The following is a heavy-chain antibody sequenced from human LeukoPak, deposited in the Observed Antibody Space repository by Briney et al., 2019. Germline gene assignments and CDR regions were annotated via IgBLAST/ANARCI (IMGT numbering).Heavy chain of an antibody. V-gene: IGHV3-21*01. CDR3: ARSYGDYEIDY. J-gene: IGHJ4*02. D-gene: IGHD4-17*01. CDR1: GFTFSSYS. CDR2: ISSSSYI. Sequence: GGSLRLSCAASGFTFSSYSMNWVRQAPGKGLEWVSSISSSSYIYYADSVKGRFTISRDNAKNSLYLQMNSLRAEDTAMYYCARSYGDYEIDYWGQGTLVTVSS.